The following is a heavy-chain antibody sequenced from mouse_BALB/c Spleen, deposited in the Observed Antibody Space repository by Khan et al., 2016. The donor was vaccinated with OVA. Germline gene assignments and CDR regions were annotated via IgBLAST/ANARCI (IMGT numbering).Heavy chain of an antibody. CDR2: IEPPNDDS. J-gene: IGHJ3*01. Sequence: EVQLQQSGAELVKPGASVKLSCSASGFNIKDTYIHWMKQRPEQGLEWIGRIEPPNDDSKYGPKFQAQATLTADTTSNTAHLHLSSLSSEDTAVYCCAPLYGNPVAFCGQGTLVSVSA. CDR3: APLYGNPVAF. CDR1: GFNIKDTY. D-gene: IGHD2-1*01. V-gene: IGHV14-3*02.